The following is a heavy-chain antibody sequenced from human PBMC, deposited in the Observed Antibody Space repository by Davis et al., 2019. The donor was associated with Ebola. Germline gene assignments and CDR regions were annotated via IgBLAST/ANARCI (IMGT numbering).Heavy chain of an antibody. CDR3: AREAVYGGGPDY. CDR1: GYIFSNYD. V-gene: IGHV1-8*01. J-gene: IGHJ4*02. CDR2: MNPNSGNT. Sequence: AASVKVSCKASGYIFSNYDINWVRQASGQGLEWMGWMNPNSGNTGYAQKFQGRVTMTRNTSISTAYMELSSLRSEDTAVYYCAREAVYGGGPDYWGQGTLVTVSS. D-gene: IGHD4-23*01.